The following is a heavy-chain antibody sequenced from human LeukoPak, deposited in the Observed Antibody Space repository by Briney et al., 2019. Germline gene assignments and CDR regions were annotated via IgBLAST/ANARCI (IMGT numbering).Heavy chain of an antibody. J-gene: IGHJ5*02. Sequence: GGSLRLSCAASGFTVRSYAMSWFRHSPGKGLEWVSAVSTSGNTTYYADSVTGRLTISRDHSKNTLYLQLNSLRAEDTGAYYCAKGPLSWNLPVNWFDPWGQGTLVTVSS. V-gene: IGHV3-23*01. CDR1: GFTVRSYA. CDR3: AKGPLSWNLPVNWFDP. CDR2: VSTSGNTT. D-gene: IGHD1-1*01.